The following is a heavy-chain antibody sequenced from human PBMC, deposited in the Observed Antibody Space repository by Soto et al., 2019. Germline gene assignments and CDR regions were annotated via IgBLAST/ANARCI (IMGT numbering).Heavy chain of an antibody. Sequence: PSGPLSIPCTACGGSARIDFWTGTRQPTGKGLEYIGYIYYNGSTNYNPSLKSRVTKSVDTSKNQFSLKLSSVTAADTAVFYCATLHYSDSSGYYYPDSWGQGTLVTVSS. CDR2: IYYNGST. CDR1: GGSARIDF. CDR3: ATLHYSDSSGYYYPDS. D-gene: IGHD3-22*01. V-gene: IGHV4-59*02. J-gene: IGHJ4*02.